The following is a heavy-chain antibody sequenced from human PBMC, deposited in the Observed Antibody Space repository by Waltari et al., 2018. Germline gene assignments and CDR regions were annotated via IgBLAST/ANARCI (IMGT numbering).Heavy chain of an antibody. CDR1: GYTFTGYY. CDR3: ARARIAVAGADPDFDY. D-gene: IGHD6-19*01. CDR2: INPNSGGT. J-gene: IGHJ4*02. V-gene: IGHV1-2*02. Sequence: QVQLVQSGAEVKKPGASVKVSCKASGYTFTGYYMHWVRQAPGQGLEWMGWINPNSGGTNYAQKFQGRVTMTRETSISTAYMELSRLRSDDTAVYYCARARIAVAGADPDFDYWGQGTLVTVSS.